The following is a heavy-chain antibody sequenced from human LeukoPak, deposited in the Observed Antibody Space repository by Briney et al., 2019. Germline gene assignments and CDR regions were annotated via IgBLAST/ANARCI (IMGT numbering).Heavy chain of an antibody. CDR2: IYYSGNT. V-gene: IGHV4-59*01. D-gene: IGHD3-22*01. CDR1: GGSISSYY. J-gene: IGHJ4*02. CDR3: ARDGDSSGNFDY. Sequence: SETLSLTCTVSGGSISSYYWSWIRQPPGKGLEWIGYIYYSGNTNYNPSLKSRVTISLDTSKNQFSLKLSSVTAADTAVYYCARDGDSSGNFDYWGQGTLVTVSS.